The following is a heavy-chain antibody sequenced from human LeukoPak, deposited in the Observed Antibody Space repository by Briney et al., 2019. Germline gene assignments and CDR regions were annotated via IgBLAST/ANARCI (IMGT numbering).Heavy chain of an antibody. D-gene: IGHD2-2*02. CDR1: GGSISSGDYY. Sequence: SETLSLTCTVSGGSISSGDYYWSWIRQPPGKGLEWIGYIYYSGRTYYNPSLKSRVTISVDTSKNQFSLKLSSVTAADTAVYYCARGQSYTALFDYWGQGTLVTVSS. V-gene: IGHV4-30-4*01. J-gene: IGHJ4*02. CDR3: ARGQSYTALFDY. CDR2: IYYSGRT.